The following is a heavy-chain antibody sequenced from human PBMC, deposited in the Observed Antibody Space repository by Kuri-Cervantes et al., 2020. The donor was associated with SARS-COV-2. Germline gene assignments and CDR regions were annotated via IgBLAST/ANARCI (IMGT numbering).Heavy chain of an antibody. CDR3: ARGDCGSTGCYKSFGDAFDI. D-gene: IGHD2-2*02. J-gene: IGHJ3*02. CDR1: GYTFTGYY. V-gene: IGHV1-2*02. CDR2: INPNSGGT. Sequence: ASVKVSCKASGYTFTGYYMHWVRQAPGQGLEWMGWINPNSGGTNYAQKFQGRVTMTTDTSISTAYMEVSSLRSDDTAVYYCARGDCGSTGCYKSFGDAFDIWGQGTTVTVSS.